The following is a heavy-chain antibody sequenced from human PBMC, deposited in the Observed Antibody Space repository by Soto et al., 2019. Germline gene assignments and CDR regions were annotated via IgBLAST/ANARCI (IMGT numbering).Heavy chain of an antibody. J-gene: IGHJ3*02. V-gene: IGHV1-69*01. CDR1: GETFSSYA. Sequence: QVQLVQSGAEVKKPGSSVKVSCKASGETFSSYAMTWVRQAPGQGLEWMGGIIPIFGTPKYAQKFQGRVTITADESTSRGYMELSSLRSEDTAVYFCARAPSPGHAYTGHDAFDSWGHGTMVNVSS. D-gene: IGHD1-20*01. CDR3: ARAPSPGHAYTGHDAFDS. CDR2: IIPIFGTP.